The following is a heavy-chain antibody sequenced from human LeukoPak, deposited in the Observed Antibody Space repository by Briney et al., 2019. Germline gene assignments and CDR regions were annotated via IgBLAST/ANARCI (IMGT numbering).Heavy chain of an antibody. CDR1: GFSLSTSGMC. Sequence: SGPTLVNPTQTLTLTCTFSGFSLSTSGMCVSWIRQPPGKALEWLARIDRDDDKYYNTSLKTRLTISKDTSKNQVVLTMTNMDPVDTATYYCARAFPTVTTFDYWGQGTLVTVSS. CDR2: IDRDDDK. J-gene: IGHJ4*02. D-gene: IGHD4-17*01. CDR3: ARAFPTVTTFDY. V-gene: IGHV2-70*11.